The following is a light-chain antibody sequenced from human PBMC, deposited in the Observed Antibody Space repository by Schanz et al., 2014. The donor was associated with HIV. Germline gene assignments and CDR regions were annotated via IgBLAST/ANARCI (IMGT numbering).Light chain of an antibody. Sequence: QSALTQPASVSGTPGQSITISCTGTSFDVGSSEFVSWYQQHPGKAPKLMIYEVSKRPSGVSNRFSGSKSGNTASLTISGLQAEDEADYYCCSYTTTSTYVFGAGTKLTVL. V-gene: IGLV2-14*02. CDR2: EVS. CDR1: SFDVGSSEF. J-gene: IGLJ1*01. CDR3: CSYTTTSTYV.